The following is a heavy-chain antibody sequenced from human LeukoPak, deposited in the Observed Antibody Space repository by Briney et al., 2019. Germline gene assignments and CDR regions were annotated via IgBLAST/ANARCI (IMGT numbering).Heavy chain of an antibody. D-gene: IGHD1-26*01. CDR3: ARNPAGIGDY. Sequence: GGSLRLSCAASGFTFSSYWMHWVRQAPGKGLVWVSRIRSDGSTTYADSVKGRFTISRDNAKNTLYLQMNSLRDEDTAVYYCARNPAGIGDYLGQGTLVTVSS. J-gene: IGHJ4*02. CDR2: IRSDGST. CDR1: GFTFSSYW. V-gene: IGHV3-74*01.